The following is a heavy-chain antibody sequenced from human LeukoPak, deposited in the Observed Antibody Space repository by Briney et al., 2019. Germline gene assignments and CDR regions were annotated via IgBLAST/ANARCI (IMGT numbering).Heavy chain of an antibody. V-gene: IGHV4-4*02. CDR1: GGSISSISGNC. Sequence: SDTLSLTCAVSGGSISSISGNCWTWVRQPPGKGLEWIGEIYHSGSTNYNPSLKSRVTMLLDKSKNQFSLKLSSVTAADTAVYYCARNGGNSDFDYWGQGTLVTVSS. J-gene: IGHJ4*02. CDR3: ARNGGNSDFDY. D-gene: IGHD4-23*01. CDR2: IYHSGST.